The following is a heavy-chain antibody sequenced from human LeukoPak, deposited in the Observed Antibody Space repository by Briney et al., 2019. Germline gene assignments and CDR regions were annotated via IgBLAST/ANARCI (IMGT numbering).Heavy chain of an antibody. J-gene: IGHJ6*03. CDR3: SGGSGWLMDV. CDR1: GFTF. D-gene: IGHD6-19*01. V-gene: IGHV3-33*01. CDR2: IWYDGSNR. Sequence: PGRSLRLSCAASGFTFNWVRQAPGKGLEWMTIIWYDGSNRYYADSVKGRFTISRDNAKNSLYLQINGLTVEDTAVYYCSGGSGWLMDVWGKGTTVTVSS.